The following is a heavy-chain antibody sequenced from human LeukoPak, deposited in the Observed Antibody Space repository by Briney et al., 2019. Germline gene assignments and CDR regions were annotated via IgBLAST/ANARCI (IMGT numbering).Heavy chain of an antibody. D-gene: IGHD7-27*01. Sequence: ASVKLSCKASGYTFTGYYMHWVRQAPGQGLEWMGWINPNSGGTNYAQKFQGRVTMTRDTSISTAYMELSRLRSDDTAVFYCARDRRPGDDFDIWRQGKMVIVTS. J-gene: IGHJ3*02. CDR3: ARDRRPGDDFDI. V-gene: IGHV1-2*02. CDR2: INPNSGGT. CDR1: GYTFTGYY.